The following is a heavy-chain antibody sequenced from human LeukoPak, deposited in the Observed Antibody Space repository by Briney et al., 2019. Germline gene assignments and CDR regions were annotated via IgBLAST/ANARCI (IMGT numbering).Heavy chain of an antibody. CDR3: ARSIPTIAAAGPFDY. D-gene: IGHD6-13*01. V-gene: IGHV3-30*03. J-gene: IGHJ4*02. CDR1: GFTFNNYG. Sequence: GGSLRLSCAASGFTFNNYGMHWVRQAPGKGLEWVAVISYDGSNEYYTDSVKGRFTISRDNSKNSLYLQMNSLRAEDTAVYYCARSIPTIAAAGPFDYWGQGTLVTVSS. CDR2: ISYDGSNE.